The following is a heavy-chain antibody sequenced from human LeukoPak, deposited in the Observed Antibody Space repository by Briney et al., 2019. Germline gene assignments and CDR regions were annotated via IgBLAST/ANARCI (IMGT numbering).Heavy chain of an antibody. CDR3: ARTPVSTAYLHYSSMDV. Sequence: GASVKVSCKASGYTFTGYYMHWVRQAPGQGLEWMGWINPNSGGTNYAQKFQGRVTMTRDTSISTAYMELSRLRSDDTAVYYCARTPVSTAYLHYSSMDVWGNGTTVTVSS. CDR1: GYTFTGYY. J-gene: IGHJ6*03. V-gene: IGHV1-2*02. CDR2: INPNSGGT. D-gene: IGHD3-9*01.